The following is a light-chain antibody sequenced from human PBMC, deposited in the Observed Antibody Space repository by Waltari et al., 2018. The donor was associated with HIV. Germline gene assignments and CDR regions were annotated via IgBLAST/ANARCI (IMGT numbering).Light chain of an antibody. J-gene: IGLJ3*02. CDR3: QTWDTGIQV. CDR1: SAHSKLV. Sequence: QLVLTQSPSASASLGASVRITCTLSSAHSKLVVACPQQQPEKGPRFLLRLYSDVSHIRGDGITARFSVSSSGAERYLTISSLQSEDEADYYCQTWDTGIQVFGGGTKLTV. V-gene: IGLV4-69*01. CDR2: LYSDVSH.